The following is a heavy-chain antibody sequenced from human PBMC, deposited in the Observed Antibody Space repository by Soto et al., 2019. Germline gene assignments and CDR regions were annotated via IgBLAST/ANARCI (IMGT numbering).Heavy chain of an antibody. CDR2: IWYDGSNK. V-gene: IGHV3-33*01. J-gene: IGHJ4*02. Sequence: GGSLRLSCAASGFTFRSYGMHWVRQAPGKGLEWVAVIWYDGSNKYNADSVKGRFTISRDNSKNTLYMQMNSLRAEDTAVYYCARTQPSGMRYSFGHFDYWGQGIPVTVSS. CDR1: GFTFRSYG. D-gene: IGHD5-18*01. CDR3: ARTQPSGMRYSFGHFDY.